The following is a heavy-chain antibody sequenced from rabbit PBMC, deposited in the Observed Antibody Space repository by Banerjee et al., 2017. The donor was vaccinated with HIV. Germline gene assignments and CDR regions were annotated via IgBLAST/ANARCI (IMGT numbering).Heavy chain of an antibody. Sequence: QQQLEASGGGLVKPGGTLTLTCKAPGIDFSRYYYMCWVRQAPGKGLELIACIVSSSGSTRYASWVNGRFTISKASSTTVTLQMTSLTDADTATYFCVRNWGLWGPGTLVTVS. CDR2: IVSSSGST. CDR1: GIDFSRYYY. CDR3: VRNWGL. J-gene: IGHJ4*01. D-gene: IGHD3-1*01. V-gene: IGHV1S43*01.